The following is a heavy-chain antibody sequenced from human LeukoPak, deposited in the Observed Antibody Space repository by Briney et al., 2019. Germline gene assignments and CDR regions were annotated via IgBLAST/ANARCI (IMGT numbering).Heavy chain of an antibody. CDR1: GFTFSSYG. Sequence: SGGSLRLSCAASGFTFSSYGMHWVRQAPGKGLEWVAFIRYDGSNKYYADSVKGRFTISRDNAKNSLYLQMNSLRAEDTAVYYCARDLHYYDSSGYYWGQGTLVTVSS. V-gene: IGHV3-30*02. J-gene: IGHJ4*02. CDR2: IRYDGSNK. D-gene: IGHD3-22*01. CDR3: ARDLHYYDSSGYY.